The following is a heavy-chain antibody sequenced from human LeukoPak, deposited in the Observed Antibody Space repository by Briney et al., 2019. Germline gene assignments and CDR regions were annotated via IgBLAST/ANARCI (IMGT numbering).Heavy chain of an antibody. D-gene: IGHD6-19*01. Sequence: PGGSLRLSCAASGFTYSDYAMEWVRQTPGKGLEWVSSITPTTDNIYYTPSVKGRFTISRDNAKHSLYLQMNNLRADDTAVYYCARLAGPRPGTYYFDFWGQGVQVTVSS. J-gene: IGHJ4*02. CDR1: GFTYSDYA. V-gene: IGHV3-21*01. CDR2: ITPTTDNI. CDR3: ARLAGPRPGTYYFDF.